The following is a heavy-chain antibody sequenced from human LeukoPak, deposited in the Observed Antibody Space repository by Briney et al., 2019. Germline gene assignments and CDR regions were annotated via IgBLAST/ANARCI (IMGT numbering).Heavy chain of an antibody. J-gene: IGHJ4*02. CDR3: ARDLRVLRFLAWLPYY. Sequence: ASVKVSCKASRYTFTGDYIHWVRQAPGQGLEWMGIINPSGGSTSYAQEFQGRVTMTRDTSTSTVYMELSSVRSEETAVYYCARDLRVLRFLAWLPYYWGEGALVTVSS. D-gene: IGHD3-3*01. V-gene: IGHV1-46*01. CDR2: INPSGGST. CDR1: RYTFTGDY.